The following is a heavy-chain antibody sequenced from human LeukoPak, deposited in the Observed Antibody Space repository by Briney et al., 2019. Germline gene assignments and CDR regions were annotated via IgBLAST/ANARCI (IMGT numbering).Heavy chain of an antibody. CDR1: GFTFSSYG. Sequence: GGSLRLSCAASGFTFSSYGMHWVRQAPGKGLEWVAFIRYDGSNKYHADSVKGRFTISRDNSKNTLYLQMNSLRAEDTAVYYCAKGRGGSSSPDFDYWGQGTLVTVSS. CDR2: IRYDGSNK. D-gene: IGHD6-6*01. J-gene: IGHJ4*02. CDR3: AKGRGGSSSPDFDY. V-gene: IGHV3-30*02.